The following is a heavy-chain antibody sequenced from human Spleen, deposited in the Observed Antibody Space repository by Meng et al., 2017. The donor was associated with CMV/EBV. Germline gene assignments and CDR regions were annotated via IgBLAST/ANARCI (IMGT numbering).Heavy chain of an antibody. CDR3: ARDRGSSSWSRFDY. Sequence: GSGFTFSSYSMNWVRQPPGKGLEWVSAINSSNSDIYYADSVKGRFTISRDNAKNSLYLQMNSLRAEDTAVYYCARDRGSSSWSRFDYWGQGTLVTVSS. CDR1: GFTFSSYS. J-gene: IGHJ4*02. D-gene: IGHD6-13*01. CDR2: INSSNSDI. V-gene: IGHV3-21*01.